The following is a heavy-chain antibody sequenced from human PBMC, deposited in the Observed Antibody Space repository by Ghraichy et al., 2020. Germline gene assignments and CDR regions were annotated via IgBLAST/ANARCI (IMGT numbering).Heavy chain of an antibody. CDR1: GYTFTSYY. J-gene: IGHJ3*02. V-gene: IGHV1-46*01. CDR2: INPSGGST. D-gene: IGHD3-22*01. Sequence: ASVKVSCKASGYTFTSYYMHWVRQAPGQGLEWMGIINPSGGSTSYAQKFQGRVTMTRDTSTSTVYMELSSLRSEDTAVYYCARDGITMIVVAPEGDAFDIWGQGTMVTVSS. CDR3: ARDGITMIVVAPEGDAFDI.